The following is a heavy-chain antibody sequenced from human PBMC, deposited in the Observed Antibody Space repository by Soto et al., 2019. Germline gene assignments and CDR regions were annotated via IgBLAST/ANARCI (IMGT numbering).Heavy chain of an antibody. V-gene: IGHV3-53*02. CDR2: IYSGGST. J-gene: IGHJ4*02. D-gene: IGHD2-2*02. Sequence: EVQLVETGGGLIQPGGSLRLSCAGSGFTVSNNYMSWVRQAPGKGLEWVSLIYSGGSTFYADSVKGRFTISRDNSKNTLFLQMNSLRAEDTVVYFCATYTSLDYWGQGTLVTVPS. CDR3: ATYTSLDY. CDR1: GFTVSNNY.